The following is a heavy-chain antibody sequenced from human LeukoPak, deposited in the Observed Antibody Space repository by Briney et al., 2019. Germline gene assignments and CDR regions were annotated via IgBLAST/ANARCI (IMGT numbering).Heavy chain of an antibody. CDR2: IHYSGTT. J-gene: IGHJ4*02. V-gene: IGHV4-39*01. Sequence: PSETLSLTCIVFGGSINSNTHYWSWIRQPPGRGLEWIGTIHYSGTTFYNPSLRSRVHLSVDTSKNQFSLRLSSVTAADTAVYYCARHPSGELFDYWGQGTLVTVSS. CDR3: ARHPSGELFDY. CDR1: GGSINSNTHY. D-gene: IGHD1-26*01.